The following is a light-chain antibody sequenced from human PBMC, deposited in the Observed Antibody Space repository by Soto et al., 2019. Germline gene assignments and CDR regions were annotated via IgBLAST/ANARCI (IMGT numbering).Light chain of an antibody. CDR3: QQYSTYSLFT. J-gene: IGKJ2*01. CDR1: QNINSW. Sequence: DIQMTQSPSTLSASVGDRVTITCRASQNINSWLAWYQQKPGKAPKLLIYKTSYLESGVPSRFSGSESVTEFTLTINCLQPDDFATYYCQQYSTYSLFTFGQGTRLEIK. V-gene: IGKV1-5*03. CDR2: KTS.